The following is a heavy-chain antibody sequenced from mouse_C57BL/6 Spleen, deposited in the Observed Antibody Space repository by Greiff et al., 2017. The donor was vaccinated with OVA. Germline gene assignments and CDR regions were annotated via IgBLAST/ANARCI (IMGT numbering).Heavy chain of an antibody. CDR1: GYTFTSYG. D-gene: IGHD3-2*02. J-gene: IGHJ3*01. CDR2: IYPRSGNT. Sequence: LVESGAELARPGASVKLSCKASGYTFTSYGISWVKQRTGQGLEWIGEIYPRSGNTYYNEKFKGKATLTADKSSSTAYMELRSLTSEDSAVYFCARSWGSSGPSWFAYWGQGTLVTVSA. V-gene: IGHV1-81*01. CDR3: ARSWGSSGPSWFAY.